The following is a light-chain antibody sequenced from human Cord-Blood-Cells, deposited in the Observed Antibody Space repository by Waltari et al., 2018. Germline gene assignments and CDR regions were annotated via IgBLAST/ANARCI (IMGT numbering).Light chain of an antibody. CDR3: SSYTSSSTLV. CDR2: DVS. CDR1: SSDVGGYNY. V-gene: IGLV2-14*03. Sequence: QSALTQPASVSGSPGQSITISCTGTSSDVGGYNYVSWYQHNPGKAPKLMIYDVSNLPSVVSTRVSGSKSGNTASLTISGLQAEDEADYYGSSYTSSSTLVFGGGTKLTVL. J-gene: IGLJ3*02.